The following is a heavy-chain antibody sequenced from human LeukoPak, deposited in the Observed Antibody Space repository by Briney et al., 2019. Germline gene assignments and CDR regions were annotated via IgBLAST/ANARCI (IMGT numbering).Heavy chain of an antibody. Sequence: SETLSLTCTVSGGSISSGGNYWSWIRQHPGKGLEWIGYIYYSGSTNYNPSLKSRVTISLDTSKNQFSLKLSSVTAADTAVYYCASSNDYGGNSGFDYWGQGTLVTVSS. V-gene: IGHV4-61*08. CDR3: ASSNDYGGNSGFDY. CDR2: IYYSGST. CDR1: GGSISSGGNY. J-gene: IGHJ4*02. D-gene: IGHD4-23*01.